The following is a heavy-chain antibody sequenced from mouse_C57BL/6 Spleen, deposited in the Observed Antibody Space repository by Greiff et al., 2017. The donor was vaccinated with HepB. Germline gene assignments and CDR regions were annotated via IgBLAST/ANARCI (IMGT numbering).Heavy chain of an antibody. CDR2: ISNGGGST. V-gene: IGHV5-12*01. CDR3: ARQALYYYGSSPFAY. D-gene: IGHD1-1*01. J-gene: IGHJ3*01. CDR1: GFTFSDYY. Sequence: EVQVVESGGGLVQPGGSLKLSCAASGFTFSDYYMYWVRQTPEKRLEWVAYISNGGGSTYYPDTVKGRFTISRDNAKNTLYLQMSRLKSEDTAMYYCARQALYYYGSSPFAYWGQGTLVTVSA.